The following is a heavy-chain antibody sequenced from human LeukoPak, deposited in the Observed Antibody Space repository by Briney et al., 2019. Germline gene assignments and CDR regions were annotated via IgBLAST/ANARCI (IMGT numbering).Heavy chain of an antibody. V-gene: IGHV3-15*01. CDR1: GFTFSNVW. Sequence: GGALRLSCEASGFTFSNVWMNWVRQAPGKGLEWIGRIKTKTDGGTTEYAAPVKGRFTISRDDSKNTVYLQMNSLKTEDTALYYCVTRVKSTGDYWGQGTLVTVSS. J-gene: IGHJ4*02. CDR2: IKTKTDGGTT. D-gene: IGHD1-1*01. CDR3: VTRVKSTGDY.